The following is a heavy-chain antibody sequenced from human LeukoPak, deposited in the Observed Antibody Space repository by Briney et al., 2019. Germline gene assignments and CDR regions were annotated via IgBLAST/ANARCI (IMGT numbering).Heavy chain of an antibody. CDR1: GGTFSSYA. V-gene: IGHV1-69*13. CDR2: IIPIFGTA. D-gene: IGHD2-15*01. CDR3: ARQTYCSGGSCYSPEWFDP. Sequence: ASVKVSCKASGGTFSSYAISWVRQAPGQGLEWMGGIIPIFGTANYAQKFQGRVTITADESTSTAYMELSSLRSEDTAVYYCARQTYCSGGSCYSPEWFDPWGQGTLVTASS. J-gene: IGHJ5*02.